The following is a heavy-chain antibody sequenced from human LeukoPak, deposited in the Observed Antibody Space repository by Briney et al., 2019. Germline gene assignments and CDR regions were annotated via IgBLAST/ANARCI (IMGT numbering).Heavy chain of an antibody. V-gene: IGHV4-34*01. D-gene: IGHD3-10*01. Sequence: SETLSLTCAVYGGSFSSYYWSWIRQPPGKGLEWIGEINHSGSTNYNPSLKSRVTISVDTSKNQFSLKLSSVTAADTAVYYCARGRMDYYGSGSSKRQFDYWGQGTLVTVSS. J-gene: IGHJ4*02. CDR3: ARGRMDYYGSGSSKRQFDY. CDR2: INHSGST. CDR1: GGSFSSYY.